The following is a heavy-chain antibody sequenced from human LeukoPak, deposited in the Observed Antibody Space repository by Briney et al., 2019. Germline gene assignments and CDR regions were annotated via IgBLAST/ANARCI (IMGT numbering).Heavy chain of an antibody. CDR2: IYYSGGT. CDR3: ARAGGSFLFDY. V-gene: IGHV4-59*01. J-gene: IGHJ4*02. Sequence: SETLSLTCTAAGGSISSYYWSWIRQPPGKGLEWIGYIYYSGGTTYNPSFKSRVTISVDTSKHQFSLKLSSVAAADTAVYYCARAGGSFLFDYWGQGTLVTVSS. CDR1: GGSISSYY. D-gene: IGHD1-26*01.